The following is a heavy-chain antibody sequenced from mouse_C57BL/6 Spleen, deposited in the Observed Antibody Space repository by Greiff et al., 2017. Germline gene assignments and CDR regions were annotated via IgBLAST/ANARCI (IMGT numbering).Heavy chain of an antibody. V-gene: IGHV2-6*01. Sequence: VHLVESGPGLVAPSQSLSITCTVSGFSLTSYGVDWVRQSPGKGLEWLGVIWGVGSTNYNSALKSRLSISKDNSKSQVFLKMNSLQTDDTAMYYCASSLRGAMDYWGQGTSVTVSS. CDR2: IWGVGST. CDR1: GFSLTSYG. CDR3: ASSLRGAMDY. J-gene: IGHJ4*01. D-gene: IGHD1-2*01.